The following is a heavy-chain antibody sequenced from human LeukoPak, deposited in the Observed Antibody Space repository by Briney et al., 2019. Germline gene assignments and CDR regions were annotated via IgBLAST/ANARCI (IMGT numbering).Heavy chain of an antibody. CDR3: AKVNTGSKSDY. D-gene: IGHD3-10*01. V-gene: IGHV3-11*04. J-gene: IGHJ4*02. Sequence: GGSLRLPCGASGFTFSDYYMSWIRQAPGKGLEWVSYISSSGSTIYYADSVKGRFTISRDNAKNSLYLQMNSLRAEDTAVYYCAKVNTGSKSDYWGQGTLVTVSS. CDR1: GFTFSDYY. CDR2: ISSSGSTI.